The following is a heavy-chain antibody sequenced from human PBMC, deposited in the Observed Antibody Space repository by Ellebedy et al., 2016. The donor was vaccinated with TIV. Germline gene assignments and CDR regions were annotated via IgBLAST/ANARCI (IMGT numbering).Heavy chain of an antibody. Sequence: SETLSLTCTASGGSISSSSYYWGWIRQSPGTGLEWIGSIYYSGSTYYNPSLTSRITISVDTSKNQFSLKLSSVTAADTAMYYCTRGGTSYSDYWGQGTLVTVSS. D-gene: IGHD1-1*01. CDR1: GGSISSSSYY. CDR2: IYYSGST. V-gene: IGHV4-39*07. CDR3: TRGGTSYSDY. J-gene: IGHJ4*02.